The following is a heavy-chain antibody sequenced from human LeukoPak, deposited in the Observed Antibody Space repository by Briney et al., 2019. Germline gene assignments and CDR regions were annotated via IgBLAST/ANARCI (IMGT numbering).Heavy chain of an antibody. CDR2: ISYDGSNK. J-gene: IGHJ4*02. CDR1: GFTFSSYA. CDR3: AREHYYGSGIDY. Sequence: PGGSLRLSCAASGFTFSSYAMHWVRQAPGKGLEWVAVISYDGSNKYYADSVKGRFTISRDNSKNTLYLQMNSLSAEDTAVYYCAREHYYGSGIDYWGQGTLVTVSS. D-gene: IGHD3-10*01. V-gene: IGHV3-30-3*01.